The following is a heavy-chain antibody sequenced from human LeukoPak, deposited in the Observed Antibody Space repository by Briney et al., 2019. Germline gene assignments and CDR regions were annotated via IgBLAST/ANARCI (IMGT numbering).Heavy chain of an antibody. V-gene: IGHV4-34*01. CDR2: INHSGST. CDR3: ASRKVGAPPNY. D-gene: IGHD1-26*01. CDR1: GGSFSGYY. J-gene: IGHJ4*02. Sequence: SETLSLTCAVYGGSFSGYYWSWIRQPPGKGLERIGEINHSGSTNYNPSLKSRVTISVDTSKNQFSLKLSSVTAADTAVYYCASRKVGAPPNYWGQGTLVTVSS.